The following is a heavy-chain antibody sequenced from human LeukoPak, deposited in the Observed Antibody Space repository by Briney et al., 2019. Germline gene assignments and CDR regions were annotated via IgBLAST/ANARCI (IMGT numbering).Heavy chain of an antibody. CDR1: GGSISSGDYY. V-gene: IGHV4-30-4*01. Sequence: SETLSLTRTVSGGSISSGDYYWSWIRQPPGKGLEWIGYIYYSGSTYYNPSLKSRVTISVDTSENQFSLKLSSVTAADTAVYYCARGFDCSSTSCLWFDPWGQGTLVTVSS. CDR2: IYYSGST. J-gene: IGHJ5*02. CDR3: ARGFDCSSTSCLWFDP. D-gene: IGHD2-2*01.